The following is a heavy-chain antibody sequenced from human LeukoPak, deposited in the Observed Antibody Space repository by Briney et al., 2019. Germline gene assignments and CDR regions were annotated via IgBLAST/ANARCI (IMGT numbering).Heavy chain of an antibody. Sequence: ASVKVSCKASGYTFTGYYMHWVRQAPGQGLEWMGWINPNSCCTNYAQQFRGRVTMNRHTSISTAYMDLTGLRSDDTAVYYCAREDTLIVGASEGWFDPWGQGTLVTVSS. CDR2: INPNSCCT. D-gene: IGHD1-26*01. CDR1: GYTFTGYY. V-gene: IGHV1-2*02. J-gene: IGHJ5*02. CDR3: AREDTLIVGASEGWFDP.